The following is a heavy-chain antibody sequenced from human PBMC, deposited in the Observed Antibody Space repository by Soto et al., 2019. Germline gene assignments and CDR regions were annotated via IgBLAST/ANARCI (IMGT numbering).Heavy chain of an antibody. CDR1: GGSISSYD. D-gene: IGHD3-3*01. V-gene: IGHV4-59*01. CDR2: IYYSGST. Sequence: SESLSLTCTVSGGSISSYDWSWIRQPPGKGLEWIGYIYYSGSTNYNPSLKSRVTISVDTSKNQFSLKPSSVTAADTAVYYCARALNTYYDFWSGYYSPNWFDPWGQGTLVTV. CDR3: ARALNTYYDFWSGYYSPNWFDP. J-gene: IGHJ5*02.